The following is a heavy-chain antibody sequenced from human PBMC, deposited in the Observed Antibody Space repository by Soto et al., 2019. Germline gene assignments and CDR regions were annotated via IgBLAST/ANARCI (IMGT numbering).Heavy chain of an antibody. CDR2: IHSGGDT. CDR1: GFAVSSNY. V-gene: IGHV3-66*01. Sequence: EVQLVESGGDLVQPGGSLRLSCAASGFAVSSNYMTWVRQAPGKGLEWVSVIHSGGDTHYADSVRGRFTISRDNSKNTLYLQMKSLRAEDTDVYYCARSRTGTTYGGMDVWGQGTTVTVSS. CDR3: ARSRTGTTYGGMDV. D-gene: IGHD1-7*01. J-gene: IGHJ6*02.